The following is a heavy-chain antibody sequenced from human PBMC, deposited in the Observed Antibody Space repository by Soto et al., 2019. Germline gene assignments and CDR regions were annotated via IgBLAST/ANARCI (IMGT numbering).Heavy chain of an antibody. CDR2: IYYTGKT. D-gene: IGHD2-2*01. J-gene: IGHJ5*02. V-gene: IGHV4-30-4*01. Sequence: LPITCSVSGEYIRGGGYYWTWIRQRPGKGLEWMGYIYYTGKTYYNPSLESRLTMSVDRSKNQFSLRLTAVTAADTAVYFCGRDLTSNANCIDPWGQGTLVTVSS. CDR1: GEYIRGGGYY. CDR3: GRDLTSNANCIDP.